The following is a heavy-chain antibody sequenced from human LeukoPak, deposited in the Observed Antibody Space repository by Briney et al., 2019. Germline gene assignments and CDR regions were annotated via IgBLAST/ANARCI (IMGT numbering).Heavy chain of an antibody. J-gene: IGHJ5*01. CDR2: MNPNSGGT. Sequence: ASVTVSCKASGYTFTGYYIHWVRQAPAQGLEWMGWMNPNSGGTNYAQNFQGRVTMTRDTSISTAYMELRTLRSDDTAVYYCARKQYPYYSDSRGPFDSWGQGTLVTVSS. D-gene: IGHD3-22*01. CDR3: ARKQYPYYSDSRGPFDS. V-gene: IGHV1-2*02. CDR1: GYTFTGYY.